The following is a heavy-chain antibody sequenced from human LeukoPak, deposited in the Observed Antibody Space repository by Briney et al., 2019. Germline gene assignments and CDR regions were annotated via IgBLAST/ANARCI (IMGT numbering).Heavy chain of an antibody. J-gene: IGHJ4*02. CDR2: IIPIFGTA. V-gene: IGHV1-69*05. CDR1: GGTFSSYA. CDR3: ARGLLSGSYVFDY. D-gene: IGHD1-26*01. Sequence: SVKVSCKASGGTFSSYAISWARQAPGQGLEWMGGIIPIFGTANYAQKFQGRVTITTDESTSTAYMELSSLRSEDTAVYYCARGLLSGSYVFDYWGQGTLVTVSS.